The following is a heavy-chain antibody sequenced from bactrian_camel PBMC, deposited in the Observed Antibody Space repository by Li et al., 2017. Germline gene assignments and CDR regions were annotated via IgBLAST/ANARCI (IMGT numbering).Heavy chain of an antibody. V-gene: IGHV3S5*01. J-gene: IGHJ4*01. Sequence: HVQLVESGGGEVQPGGSLRLTCVASGFTFSEYYMSWVRQAPGKDLEWLASIYADGSRTDYRSSVKGRFTISRDNAKNTVDLQMNSLKPEDTARYYCAKGVFAHADGTGHRIRGQGTQVTVS. CDR1: GFTFSEYY. D-gene: IGHD3*01. CDR2: IYADGSRT.